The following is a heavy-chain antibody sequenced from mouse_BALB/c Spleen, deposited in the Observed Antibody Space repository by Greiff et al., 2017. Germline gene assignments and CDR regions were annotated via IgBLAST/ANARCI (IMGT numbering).Heavy chain of an antibody. J-gene: IGHJ1*01. D-gene: IGHD2-4*01. V-gene: IGHV1-54*01. CDR2: INPGSGGT. CDR1: GYAFTNYL. Sequence: VKLVESGAELVRPGTSVKVSCKASGYAFTNYLIEWVKQRPGQGLEWIGVINPGSGGTNYNEKFKGKATLTADKSSSTAYMQLSSLTSDDSAVYFCARRGVYDYDGDWYFDVWGAGTTVTVSS. CDR3: ARRGVYDYDGDWYFDV.